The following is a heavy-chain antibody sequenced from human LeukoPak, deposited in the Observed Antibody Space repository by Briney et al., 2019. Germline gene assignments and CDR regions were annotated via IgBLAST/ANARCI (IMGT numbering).Heavy chain of an antibody. CDR2: ISYDGSNK. J-gene: IGHJ3*02. V-gene: IGHV3-30-3*01. CDR3: AREITMVRGVTPGAFGI. D-gene: IGHD3-10*01. Sequence: QPGGFLRLSCAASGFTFSSYAMYWVRQAPGKGLECVAVISYDGSNKYYADSVKGRFTISRDNAKNSLYLQMNSLRAEDTAVYYCAREITMVRGVTPGAFGIWGQGTMVTVSS. CDR1: GFTFSSYA.